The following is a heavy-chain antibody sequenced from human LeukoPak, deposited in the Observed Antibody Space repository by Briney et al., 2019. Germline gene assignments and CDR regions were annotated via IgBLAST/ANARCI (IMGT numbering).Heavy chain of an antibody. Sequence: PGGSLRLSCAASGFTVSSNYMSWVRQAPGKGLEWVSVIYSGGSTYYADSVKGRFTISRHNSKNTLYLQMNSLRAEDTAVYCCAREGYYGSGSYDYWGQGTLVTVSS. CDR3: AREGYYGSGSYDY. CDR2: IYSGGST. V-gene: IGHV3-53*04. D-gene: IGHD3-10*01. CDR1: GFTVSSNY. J-gene: IGHJ4*02.